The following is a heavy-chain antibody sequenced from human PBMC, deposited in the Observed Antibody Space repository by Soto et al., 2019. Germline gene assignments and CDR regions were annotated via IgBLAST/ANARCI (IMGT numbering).Heavy chain of an antibody. J-gene: IGHJ5*02. V-gene: IGHV3-21*01. Sequence: EVQLVESGGGLVKPGGSLRLSCAASGFTFSSYSMNWVRQAPGKGLEWVSSISSSSSYIYYADSVKGRFTISRDNAKNSLYLQMNSLRAEDTAVYYCERDHRQLYGSGSTYNWFDPWGQGTLVTVSS. D-gene: IGHD3-10*01. CDR2: ISSSSSYI. CDR3: ERDHRQLYGSGSTYNWFDP. CDR1: GFTFSSYS.